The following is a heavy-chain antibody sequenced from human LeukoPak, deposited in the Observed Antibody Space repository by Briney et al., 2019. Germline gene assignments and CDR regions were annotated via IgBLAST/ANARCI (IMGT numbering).Heavy chain of an antibody. V-gene: IGHV5-51*01. J-gene: IGHJ5*02. CDR2: IYPGDSET. D-gene: IGHD2/OR15-2a*01. CDR3: ARRDVLLSMTSAGWFDP. CDR1: GYNFSNYW. Sequence: GESLKISCKVSGYNFSNYWIGWVRQMPGKGLEWMGIIYPGDSETRYSPSFQGQVTISADKSINTAYLQWSCLKASDTAMYYCARRDVLLSMTSAGWFDPWGQGSLVTVSS.